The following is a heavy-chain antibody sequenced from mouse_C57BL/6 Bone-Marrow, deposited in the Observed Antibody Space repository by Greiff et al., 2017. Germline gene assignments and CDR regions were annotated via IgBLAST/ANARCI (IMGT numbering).Heavy chain of an antibody. D-gene: IGHD1-2*01. CDR1: GYTFTSYW. Sequence: QVQLQQPGAELVKPGASVKMSCKASGYTFTSYWITWVKQRPGQGLEWIGDIYPGSGSTTYNEKFTSKATLTVDTSSSTAYMQLSSLTSEDSAVYYCARSILRYLDYWGQGTTLTVSS. CDR3: ARSILRYLDY. CDR2: IYPGSGST. J-gene: IGHJ2*01. V-gene: IGHV1-55*01.